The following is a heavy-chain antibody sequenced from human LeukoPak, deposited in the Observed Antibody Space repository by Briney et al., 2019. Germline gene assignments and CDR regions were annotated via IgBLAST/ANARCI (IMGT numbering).Heavy chain of an antibody. V-gene: IGHV4-39*07. J-gene: IGHJ5*02. CDR2: IYYSGST. Sequence: WVRQAPGKGLEWIGSIYYSGSTYYNPSLKSRVTISVDTSKNQFSLKLSSVTAADTAVYYCARAGRRKYYDILTGYPRGANWFDPWGQGTLVTVSS. D-gene: IGHD3-9*01. CDR3: ARAGRRKYYDILTGYPRGANWFDP.